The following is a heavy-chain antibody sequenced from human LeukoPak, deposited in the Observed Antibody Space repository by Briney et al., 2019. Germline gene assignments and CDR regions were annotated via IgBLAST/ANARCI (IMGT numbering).Heavy chain of an antibody. J-gene: IGHJ4*02. CDR3: ANGTLAYCSGASCYNFDY. CDR1: EFTFSSYA. V-gene: IGHV3-23*01. D-gene: IGHD2-2*02. Sequence: PGGSLRLSCAASEFTFSSYAMSWVRQAPGKGLEWVSAISGSGGSTYYADSVKGRFTNSRDNSKNTLYLQMNSLRAEDTAVYYCANGTLAYCSGASCYNFDYWGQGTLVTVSS. CDR2: ISGSGGST.